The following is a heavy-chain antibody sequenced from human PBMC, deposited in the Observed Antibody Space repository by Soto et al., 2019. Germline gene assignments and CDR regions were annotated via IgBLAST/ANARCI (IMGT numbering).Heavy chain of an antibody. CDR2: INSDGSST. D-gene: IGHD1-26*01. CDR3: ARDRRRVGATTLWHYYYYGMDV. Sequence: EVQLVESGGGLVQPGGSLRLSCAASGFTFSSYWMHWVRQAPGKGLVWVSRINSDGSSTSYADSVKGRFTISRDNAQNTLYLQMNSLRAEDTAVYYCARDRRRVGATTLWHYYYYGMDVWGQGTTVTVSS. CDR1: GFTFSSYW. V-gene: IGHV3-74*01. J-gene: IGHJ6*02.